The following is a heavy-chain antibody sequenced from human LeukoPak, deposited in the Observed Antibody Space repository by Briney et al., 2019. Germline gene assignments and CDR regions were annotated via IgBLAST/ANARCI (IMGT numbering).Heavy chain of an antibody. CDR2: IYYSGST. V-gene: IGHV4-39*07. Sequence: SETLSLTCTVSGDSISSSSYYWGWIRQPPGKGLEWIGSIYYSGSTYYNPSLKSRVTISVDTSKNQFSLKLSSVTAADTAVYYCARDGSRGDDGFDIWGQGTMVTVSS. CDR1: GDSISSSSYY. CDR3: ARDGSRGDDGFDI. J-gene: IGHJ3*02. D-gene: IGHD5-12*01.